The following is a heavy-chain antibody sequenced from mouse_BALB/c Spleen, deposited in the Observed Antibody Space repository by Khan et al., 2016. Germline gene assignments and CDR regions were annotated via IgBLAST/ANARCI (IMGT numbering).Heavy chain of an antibody. CDR2: IDPENGNT. CDR3: AKSTATYFDY. Sequence: VQLQQSGAELVRPGALVKLSCKASGFNIKDYYMHWVKQRPEQGLEWIGWIDPENGNTIYDPKLQGKASITADTSTKTDYLQLSSLTSEDTAVYYCAKSTATYFDYWGQGTTLTVSS. J-gene: IGHJ2*01. V-gene: IGHV14-1*02. CDR1: GFNIKDYY. D-gene: IGHD1-2*01.